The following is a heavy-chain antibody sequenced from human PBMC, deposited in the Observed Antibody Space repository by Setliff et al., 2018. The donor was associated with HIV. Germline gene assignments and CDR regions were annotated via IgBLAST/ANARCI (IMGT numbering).Heavy chain of an antibody. D-gene: IGHD6-19*01. CDR2: INYSGGT. CDR3: ARGRGWYGY. Sequence: LPEPLSLTCAVYGGSFSAYYWSWIRQPPGKGLEWIGEINYSGGTNYIPSLKSRVTISVDTSKNQFSLKLSSVSAADTAVYYCARGRGWYGYWGQGTVVTVS. V-gene: IGHV4-34*01. J-gene: IGHJ4*02. CDR1: GGSFSAYY.